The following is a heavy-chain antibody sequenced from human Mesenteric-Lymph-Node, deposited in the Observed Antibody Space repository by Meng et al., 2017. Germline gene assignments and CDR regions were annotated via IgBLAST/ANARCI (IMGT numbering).Heavy chain of an antibody. D-gene: IGHD1-1*01. CDR2: INSDGSST. Sequence: LSLTCAASGFTFSSYWMHWVRQAPGKGLVWVSRINSDGSSTSYADSVKGRFTISRDNAKNSLYLQMNSLRAEDTAVYYCARLRTTSKKGWSDNYYYGMDVWGQGTTATVSS. CDR3: ARLRTTSKKGWSDNYYYGMDV. V-gene: IGHV3-74*01. CDR1: GFTFSSYW. J-gene: IGHJ6*02.